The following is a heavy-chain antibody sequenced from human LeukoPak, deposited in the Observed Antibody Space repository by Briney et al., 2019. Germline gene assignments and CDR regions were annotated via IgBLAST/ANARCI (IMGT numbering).Heavy chain of an antibody. CDR1: GYTFSNHG. D-gene: IGHD3-16*01. CDR2: ISAHTGNT. CDR3: ARAEGDYDPLNWIDP. J-gene: IGHJ5*02. Sequence: ASVKVSCKASGYTFSNHGIGWVRQAPGQGLEWVGWISAHTGNTNYAQNVQGRVTMTTDTSTSTAYMELRSLTSDDTAVYYCARAEGDYDPLNWIDPWGQGTLVIVSS. V-gene: IGHV1-18*01.